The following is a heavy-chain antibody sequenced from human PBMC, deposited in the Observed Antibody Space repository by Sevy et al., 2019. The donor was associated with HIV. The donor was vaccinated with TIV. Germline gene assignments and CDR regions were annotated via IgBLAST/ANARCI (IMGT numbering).Heavy chain of an antibody. CDR2: ISGSGGST. Sequence: GGSLRLSCAASGFTFSSYAMSWVRQAPGKGLEWVSPISGSGGSTYYADSVKGRFTISRDNSKNTLYLQMNSLRAEDTAVYYCAKDSYYYGSGSYMGPAPPTGGAFDIWGQGTMVTVSS. V-gene: IGHV3-23*01. CDR3: AKDSYYYGSGSYMGPAPPTGGAFDI. J-gene: IGHJ3*02. CDR1: GFTFSSYA. D-gene: IGHD3-10*01.